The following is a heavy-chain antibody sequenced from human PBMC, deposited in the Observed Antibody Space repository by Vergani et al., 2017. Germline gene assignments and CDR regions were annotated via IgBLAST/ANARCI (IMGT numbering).Heavy chain of an antibody. CDR1: GGSISSSSYY. J-gene: IGHJ3*02. CDR2: IYYSGST. Sequence: QVQLQESGPGLVKPSETLSLTCTVSGGSISSSSYYWGWIRQPPGKGLEWIGSIYYSGSTYYNPSLKSRVTISVDTSKNQFSLKLSSVTAADTAVYYCARDSSGWYENAFDIWGQGTMVTVSS. V-gene: IGHV4-39*02. CDR3: ARDSSGWYENAFDI. D-gene: IGHD6-19*01.